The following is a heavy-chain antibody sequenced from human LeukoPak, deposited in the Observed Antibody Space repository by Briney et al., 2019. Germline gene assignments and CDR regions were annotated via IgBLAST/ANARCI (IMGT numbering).Heavy chain of an antibody. Sequence: GGSLRLSCAASGFTFSSYGMHWVRQAPSKGLEWVAAASFHGSNTYYADSMKGRFTISRDNSKNTVYLQMNSLRTEDTAVYYCARERSWNGPLDYWGQGTLVTVSS. CDR3: ARERSWNGPLDY. CDR2: ASFHGSNT. D-gene: IGHD1-1*01. CDR1: GFTFSSYG. J-gene: IGHJ4*02. V-gene: IGHV3-30*03.